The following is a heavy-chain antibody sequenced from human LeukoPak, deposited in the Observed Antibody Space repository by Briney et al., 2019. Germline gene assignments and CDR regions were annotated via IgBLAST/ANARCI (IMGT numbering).Heavy chain of an antibody. D-gene: IGHD3-10*01. V-gene: IGHV3-33*01. J-gene: IGHJ4*02. CDR2: IWYDGSNK. Sequence: GGSLRLSCAASGFTFSSYGMHWVRQAPGKGLEWVSVIWYDGSNKYYADSVKGRFTISRDNSKSTLYLQMNSLRVEDTAVYYCARDKGDHYFDYWGQGTLVTVSS. CDR1: GFTFSSYG. CDR3: ARDKGDHYFDY.